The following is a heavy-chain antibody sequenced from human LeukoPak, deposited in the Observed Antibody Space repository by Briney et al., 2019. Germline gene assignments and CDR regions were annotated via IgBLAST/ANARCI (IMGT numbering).Heavy chain of an antibody. CDR2: IRDKAHSYTT. CDR3: TRVRWTSGTYSDY. CDR1: GFTFSTYW. D-gene: IGHD3-10*01. Sequence: GGSLRLSCSASGFTFSTYWMSWVRQAPGKGLEWVGRIRDKAHSYTTEYAASVKGRFTISRDDSKNSLYLQMNSLNTEDTALYYCTRVRWTSGTYSDYWGQGALVTVSS. J-gene: IGHJ4*02. V-gene: IGHV3-72*01.